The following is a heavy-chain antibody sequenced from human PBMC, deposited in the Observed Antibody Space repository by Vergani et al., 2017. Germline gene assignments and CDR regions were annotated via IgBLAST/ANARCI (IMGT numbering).Heavy chain of an antibody. V-gene: IGHV3-21*01. CDR2: ISSSSSYI. CDR3: ARESDPYCSSTSCYQGAFDI. J-gene: IGHJ3*02. D-gene: IGHD2-2*01. CDR1: GFTFSSYS. Sequence: EVQLVESGGGLVKPGGSLRLSCAASGFTFSSYSMNWVRQAPGKGLEWVSSISSSSSYIYYADSVKGRFTISRDNAKNSLYLQMNSLIAEDTAVYYCARESDPYCSSTSCYQGAFDIWGQGTMVTVSS.